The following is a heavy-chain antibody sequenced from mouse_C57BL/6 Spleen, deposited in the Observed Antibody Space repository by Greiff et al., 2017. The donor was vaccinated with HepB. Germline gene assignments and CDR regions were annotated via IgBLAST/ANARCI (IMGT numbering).Heavy chain of an antibody. D-gene: IGHD3-3*01. J-gene: IGHJ4*01. V-gene: IGHV5-6*01. CDR1: GFTFSSYG. CDR3: ARHEGRHAMDY. Sequence: EVQLVESGGDLVKPGGSLKLSCAASGFTFSSYGMSWVRQTPDKRLEWVATISSGGSYTYYPDSVKGRFTISRDNAKNTLYLQMSSLKSEDTAMYYCARHEGRHAMDYWGQGTSVTVSS. CDR2: ISSGGSYT.